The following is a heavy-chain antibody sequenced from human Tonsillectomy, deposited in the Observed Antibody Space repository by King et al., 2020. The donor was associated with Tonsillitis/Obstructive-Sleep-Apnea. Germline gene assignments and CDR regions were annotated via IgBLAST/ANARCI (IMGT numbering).Heavy chain of an antibody. CDR3: ARGGDILTGYYLDY. CDR2: TSYDGRNK. D-gene: IGHD3-9*01. J-gene: IGHJ4*02. Sequence: QLVQSGGGVVQPGRSLRLSCAASGFTFSNYAMHWVRQAPGKGLEWVAVTSYDGRNKYYADSVKGRFTISRDNSKNTLYLQMNSLRAEDAAVYYCARGGDILTGYYLDYWGQGTLVTVSS. V-gene: IGHV3-30*01. CDR1: GFTFSNYA.